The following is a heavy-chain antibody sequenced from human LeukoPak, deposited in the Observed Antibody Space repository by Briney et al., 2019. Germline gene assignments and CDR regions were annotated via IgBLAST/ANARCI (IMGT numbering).Heavy chain of an antibody. V-gene: IGHV4-4*07. CDR2: IYTSGST. D-gene: IGHD2-15*01. Sequence: SETLSLTCTVSGGSISSYYWSWIRQPAGKGLEWIGRIYTSGSTNYNTSLKSRVTMSVDTSKNQFSLKLSSVTAADTAVYYCARAGRVGLVVVAAYFDYWGQGTLVTVSS. J-gene: IGHJ4*02. CDR1: GGSISSYY. CDR3: ARAGRVGLVVVAAYFDY.